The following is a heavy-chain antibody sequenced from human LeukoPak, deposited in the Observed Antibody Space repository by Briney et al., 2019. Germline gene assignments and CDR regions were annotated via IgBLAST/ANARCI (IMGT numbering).Heavy chain of an antibody. D-gene: IGHD6-13*01. J-gene: IGHJ6*03. V-gene: IGHV1-18*01. Sequence: ASVKVSCKASGYTFTSYGTTWVRQAPGQGLEWMGWIGASNGNTNYAQKLQGRVTMTTDTSTSTAYMELRSLRSDDTAVYYCARGGGAAAYYSCHYMDVWGKGTTVTVSS. CDR2: IGASNGNT. CDR1: GYTFTSYG. CDR3: ARGGGAAAYYSCHYMDV.